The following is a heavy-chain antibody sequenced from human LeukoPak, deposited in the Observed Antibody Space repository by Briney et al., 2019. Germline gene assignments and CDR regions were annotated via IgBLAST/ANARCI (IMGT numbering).Heavy chain of an antibody. CDR3: ARFTYYYGSGSYYTALDAFDI. CDR1: GYTFTSYD. CDR2: MNPNSGNT. J-gene: IGHJ3*02. D-gene: IGHD3-10*01. V-gene: IGHV1-8*01. Sequence: GASVKVSCKASGYTFTSYDINWVRQATGQGLEWMGWMNPNSGNTGYAQKFQGRVTMTRNTSISTAYMELSSLRSEDTAVYYCARFTYYYGSGSYYTALDAFDIWGQGTMVTVSS.